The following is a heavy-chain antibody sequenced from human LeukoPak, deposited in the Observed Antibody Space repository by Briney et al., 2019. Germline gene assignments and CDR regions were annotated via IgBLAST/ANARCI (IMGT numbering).Heavy chain of an antibody. Sequence: ASVXVSCKASGYTFTGYXXXXXXQAPGQGLEWMGWINSNXXXXNXXXXFQGRVXXTXDTSISTAYMELSRLRSDDTAVYYCARDSGGYWGQGTLVTVSS. CDR2: INSNXXXX. CDR3: ARDSGGY. CDR1: GYTFTGYX. J-gene: IGHJ4*02. V-gene: IGHV1-2*02.